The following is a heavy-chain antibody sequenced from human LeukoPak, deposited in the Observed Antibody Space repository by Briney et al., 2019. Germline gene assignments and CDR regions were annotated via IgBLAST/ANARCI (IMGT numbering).Heavy chain of an antibody. D-gene: IGHD6-13*01. J-gene: IGHJ4*02. CDR3: ARAHRGIAAAGYFDY. CDR2: ISYDGSNK. Sequence: GRSLRLSCAASGFTFSSYAMHWVRQAPGKGLEWVAVISYDGSNKYYADSVKGRFTISRNNSKNTLYLQMNSLRAEDTAVYYCARAHRGIAAAGYFDYWGQGTLDTVSS. V-gene: IGHV3-30-3*01. CDR1: GFTFSSYA.